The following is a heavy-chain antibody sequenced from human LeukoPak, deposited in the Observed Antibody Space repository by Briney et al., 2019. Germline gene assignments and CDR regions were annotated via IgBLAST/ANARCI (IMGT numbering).Heavy chain of an antibody. CDR3: ARGGAIPNWFDP. J-gene: IGHJ5*01. V-gene: IGHV4-4*07. CDR2: IYSTGTAPYTPSPHTIGSA. CDR1: GASITSYY. Sequence: PSETLSLTCFVSGASITSYYRSWVRQPPGKGLEWIGGIYSTGTAPYTPSPHTIGSAHYNPSLKSRVIISVDRSKRQISLKLLSVTAADTAIYYCARGGAIPNWFDPWGPGILVAVSS. D-gene: IGHD2-2*02.